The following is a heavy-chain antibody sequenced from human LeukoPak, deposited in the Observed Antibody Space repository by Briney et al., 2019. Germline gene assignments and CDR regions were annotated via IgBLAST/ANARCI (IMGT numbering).Heavy chain of an antibody. CDR1: GFTFSSYA. D-gene: IGHD3-16*01. CDR2: ISYDGSNK. Sequence: GGSLRLSCAASGFTFSSYAMHWVRQAPGKGLEWVAVISYDGSNKYYADSVKGRFTISRDNSKNTLYLQMNSLRAEDTAVYYCAKDWWSSHWGQGTLVTVSS. V-gene: IGHV3-30-3*01. CDR3: AKDWWSSH. J-gene: IGHJ4*02.